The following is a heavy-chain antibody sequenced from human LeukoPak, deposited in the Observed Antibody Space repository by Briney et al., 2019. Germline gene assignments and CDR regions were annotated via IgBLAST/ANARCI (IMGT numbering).Heavy chain of an antibody. CDR3: ARGLAAANYYFDY. CDR2: INHSGST. J-gene: IGHJ4*02. Sequence: SETLSLTCAVYGGSFSGYYWSWIRQPPGKGLEWIGEINHSGSTDYNPSLKSRVTISVDTSKNRFSLKLSSATAADTAVYYCARGLAAANYYFDYWGQGTLVTVSS. CDR1: GGSFSGYY. D-gene: IGHD6-13*01. V-gene: IGHV4-34*01.